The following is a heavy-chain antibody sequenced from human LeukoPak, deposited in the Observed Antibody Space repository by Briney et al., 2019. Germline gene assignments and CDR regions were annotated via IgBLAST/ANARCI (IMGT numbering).Heavy chain of an antibody. Sequence: SVEVSCKASGGTFSSYAISWVRQAPGQGLEWMGRIIPILGIANYAQKFQGRVTITADKSTSTAYMELSSLRSEDTAVYYCAGFAAYYDSSGYPTHDLYYFDYWGQGTLVTVSS. D-gene: IGHD3-22*01. J-gene: IGHJ4*02. CDR1: GGTFSSYA. CDR2: IIPILGIA. CDR3: AGFAAYYDSSGYPTHDLYYFDY. V-gene: IGHV1-69*04.